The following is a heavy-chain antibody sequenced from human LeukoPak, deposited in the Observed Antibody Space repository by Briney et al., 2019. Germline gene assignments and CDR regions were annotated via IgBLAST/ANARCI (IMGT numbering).Heavy chain of an antibody. CDR3: ADYRKPQGLDY. V-gene: IGHV3-23*01. J-gene: IGHJ4*02. CDR1: DFRFSVYA. D-gene: IGHD1-14*01. Sequence: GGSLRLSCEVSDFRFSVYAVAWVCEAPGQGLGRVSAIDASGSDTYYTDSVKGRFTISRDNSKNTVYLQMNSLRVEDTAVYYCADYRKPQGLDYWGQGTLVTVSS. CDR2: IDASGSDT.